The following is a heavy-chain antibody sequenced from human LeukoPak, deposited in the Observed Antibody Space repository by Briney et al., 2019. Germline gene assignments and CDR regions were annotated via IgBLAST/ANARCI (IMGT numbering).Heavy chain of an antibody. D-gene: IGHD2-2*01. J-gene: IGHJ4*02. CDR1: GYSFTSYW. CDR2: IYPGDSDT. V-gene: IGHV5-51*01. CDR3: ARRSQGPWQYQLLPEPFDY. Sequence: RGESLKISCKGSGYSFTSYWLGWVRQMPGKGLEWMGIIYPGDSDTRYSPSFQGQVTISADKSISTAYLQWSSLKASDTAMYYCARRSQGPWQYQLLPEPFDYWGQGTLVTVSS.